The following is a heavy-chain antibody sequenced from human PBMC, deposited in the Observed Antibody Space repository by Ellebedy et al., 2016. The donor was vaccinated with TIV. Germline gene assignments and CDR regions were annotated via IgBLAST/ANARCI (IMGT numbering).Heavy chain of an antibody. Sequence: MPSETLSLTCTVSGGTISSYYWSWIRQPPGKGLEWIGYINYSGNTNYNPSLRSRITISVDTSRNQFSLKLSSVTAADTAVYYCARMPYNWNDELDHWGQGTQVTVFS. CDR3: ARMPYNWNDELDH. D-gene: IGHD1-20*01. CDR2: INYSGNT. CDR1: GGTISSYY. V-gene: IGHV4-59*12. J-gene: IGHJ4*02.